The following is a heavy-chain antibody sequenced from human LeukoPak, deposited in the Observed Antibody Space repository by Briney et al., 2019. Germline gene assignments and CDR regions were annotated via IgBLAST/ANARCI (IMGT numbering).Heavy chain of an antibody. D-gene: IGHD3-22*01. CDR1: GFTFSSYA. Sequence: PGGSLRLSCAASGFTFSSYAMSWVRQAPGKGLEWVSAISGSGGSTYYADSVKGRFTISRDNSKNTLYLQMNSLRAEDTAVYYCAKVNDDSSGYYYYFDYWGQGTLVTVSS. V-gene: IGHV3-23*01. CDR3: AKVNDDSSGYYYYFDY. CDR2: ISGSGGST. J-gene: IGHJ4*02.